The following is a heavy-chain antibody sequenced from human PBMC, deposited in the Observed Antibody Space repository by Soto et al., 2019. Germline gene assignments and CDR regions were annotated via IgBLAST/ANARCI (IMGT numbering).Heavy chain of an antibody. Sequence: SETLSLTCAVYGGSFSGYYWSWIRQPPGKGLEWIGEINHSGSTNYNPSLKSRVTISVDTSKNQFSLKLSSVTAADTAVYYCALTLGYCSGGSCYKEWYLDYWGQGTLVTVSS. CDR2: INHSGST. V-gene: IGHV4-34*01. J-gene: IGHJ4*02. D-gene: IGHD2-15*01. CDR1: GGSFSGYY. CDR3: ALTLGYCSGGSCYKEWYLDY.